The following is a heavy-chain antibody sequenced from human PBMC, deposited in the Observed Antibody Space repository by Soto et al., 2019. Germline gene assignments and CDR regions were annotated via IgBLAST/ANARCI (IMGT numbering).Heavy chain of an antibody. CDR3: AKWSYLDY. CDR1: GLSFASFA. J-gene: IGHJ4*02. Sequence: PVGSLRLSCTTSGLSFASFAMTWVRQAPGKGLEWVATISGSDGKTYYADSVKGRFSISRDTSRNTLYLQMNSLRADDTAIYYCAKWSYLDYWGQGTRVTVSS. D-gene: IGHD3-3*01. CDR2: ISGSDGKT. V-gene: IGHV3-23*01.